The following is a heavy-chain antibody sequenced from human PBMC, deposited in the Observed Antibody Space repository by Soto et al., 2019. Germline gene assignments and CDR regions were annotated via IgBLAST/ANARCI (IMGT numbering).Heavy chain of an antibody. CDR2: ISSTTNYI. CDR1: GFTFSTYH. J-gene: IGHJ4*02. Sequence: GGSLRLSCAASGFTFSTYHMNWVRQAPGKGLEWVSSISSTTNYIYYGDSMKGRFTISRDNAKNSLYLEMNSLRAEDTAVYYCARESEDLTSNFDYWGQGTLVTVSS. CDR3: ARESEDLTSNFDY. V-gene: IGHV3-21*06.